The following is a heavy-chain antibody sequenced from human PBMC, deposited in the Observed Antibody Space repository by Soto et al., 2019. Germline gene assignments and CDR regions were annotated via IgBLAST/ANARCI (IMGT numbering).Heavy chain of an antibody. Sequence: GGSLRLSCAASGFTFSDYYMSWIRQAPGKGLEWVSYISSSGSTIYYADSVKGRFTISRDNAKNSLYLQMNSLRAEDTAVYYCARDRSIDFWSGYYRGNYYYYGMDVWGQGTKVTVSS. V-gene: IGHV3-11*01. CDR3: ARDRSIDFWSGYYRGNYYYYGMDV. J-gene: IGHJ6*02. CDR2: ISSSGSTI. CDR1: GFTFSDYY. D-gene: IGHD3-3*01.